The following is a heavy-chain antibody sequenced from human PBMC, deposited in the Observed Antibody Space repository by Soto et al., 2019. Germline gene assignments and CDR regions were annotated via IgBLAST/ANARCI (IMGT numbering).Heavy chain of an antibody. CDR3: ARDGHSSGWS. D-gene: IGHD6-19*01. V-gene: IGHV4-4*02. Sequence: QVQLQESGPGQVKPSGTLSLTCAVSGGSITTSDWWSWVRQPPGKGLEWNGETSHRGSTTYNPSLKSRVTISVDKSKNQFSLNLASVTAADTAVYYCARDGHSSGWSWGQGTLVTVSS. CDR1: GGSITTSDW. J-gene: IGHJ5*02. CDR2: TSHRGST.